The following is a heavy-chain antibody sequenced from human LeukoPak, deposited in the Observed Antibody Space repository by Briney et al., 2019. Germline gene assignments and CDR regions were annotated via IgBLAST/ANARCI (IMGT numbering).Heavy chain of an antibody. CDR2: INPSGGST. J-gene: IGHJ6*02. CDR1: GYTFTSYY. CDR3: AREGAYYGSGSYYRGYYYYGMDV. V-gene: IGHV1-46*01. D-gene: IGHD3-10*01. Sequence: ASVKVSCKASGYTFTSYYMYWVRQAPGQGLEWMGIINPSGGSTSYAQKFQGRVTMTRDTSTSTVYMELSSLRSEDTAVYYCAREGAYYGSGSYYRGYYYYGMDVWGQGTTVTVSS.